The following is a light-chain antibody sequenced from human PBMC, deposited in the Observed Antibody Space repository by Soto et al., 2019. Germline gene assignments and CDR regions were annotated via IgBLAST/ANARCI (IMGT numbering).Light chain of an antibody. CDR1: SSNIGAGYE. CDR2: ENN. Sequence: QLVLTQPPSVSGAPGQRVTISCTGNSSNIGAGYEAHWYQQVPGTAPKLLIYENNNRPSGVPDRFSGSKSGTSASLAITGLQAEDEAEYYCQSYDSSLSGYVFGTGTKVTVL. CDR3: QSYDSSLSGYV. V-gene: IGLV1-40*01. J-gene: IGLJ1*01.